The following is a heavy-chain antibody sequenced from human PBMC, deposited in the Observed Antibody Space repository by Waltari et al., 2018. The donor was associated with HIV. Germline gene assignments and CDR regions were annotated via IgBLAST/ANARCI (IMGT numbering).Heavy chain of an antibody. D-gene: IGHD3-3*01. CDR2: MYSDGTT. J-gene: IGHJ6*02. V-gene: IGHV3-66*01. CDR3: ARVLEGLLGRGGFYGRDV. CDR1: GLSVNDNY. Sequence: EVDLVESGGGLVKPGESLRLTCPGSGLSVNDNYMTWVRQAPGTGLEWGSMMYSDGTTYYGDSVIDRFIITRDNLKITLYLQMNDLRVEDTGVYYCARVLEGLLGRGGFYGRDVWGQVTTVTVCS.